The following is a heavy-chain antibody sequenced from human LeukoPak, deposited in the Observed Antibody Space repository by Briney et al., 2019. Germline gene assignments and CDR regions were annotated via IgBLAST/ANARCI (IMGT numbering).Heavy chain of an antibody. CDR3: ARAAVTTFAYYCYYYMDV. J-gene: IGHJ6*03. D-gene: IGHD3-16*01. CDR1: GFTVSSNY. CDR2: IYSGGST. V-gene: IGHV3-66*02. Sequence: QSGGSLRLSCAASGFTVSSNYMSWVRQAPGKGLEWVSVIYSGGSTYYADSVKGRFTISRDNSKNTLYLQMNSLRAEDTAVYYCARAAVTTFAYYCYYYMDVWGKGTTVTVSS.